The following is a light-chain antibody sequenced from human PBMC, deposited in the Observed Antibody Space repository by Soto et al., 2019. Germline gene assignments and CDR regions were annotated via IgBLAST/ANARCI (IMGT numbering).Light chain of an antibody. Sequence: EIVMTQSPATLSVSPGERATLSCRASQSVSSNLAWYQQKPGQAPRLLIYGASTRATGSPARFSGSGSGTDSTLTTSTSQSVDFAVYYCQQYNNWPPWTCGQGTKVVIK. CDR2: GAS. CDR1: QSVSSN. CDR3: QQYNNWPPWT. V-gene: IGKV3-15*01. J-gene: IGKJ1*01.